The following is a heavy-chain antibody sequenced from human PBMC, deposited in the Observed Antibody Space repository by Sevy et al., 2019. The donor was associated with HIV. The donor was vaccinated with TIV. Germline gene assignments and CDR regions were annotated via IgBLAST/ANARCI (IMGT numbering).Heavy chain of an antibody. CDR2: IKQDGSEK. Sequence: GGFLRLSCAASGFTFSRYWMSWVRQAPGKGLERVANIKQDGSEKYYVDSVKGRFTVSRDNAKKSLYLQMNSLRLEDTAVYFCPKNRDDSSGFGMDVWGQGTPVYVSS. CDR1: GFTFSRYW. D-gene: IGHD5-12*01. V-gene: IGHV3-7*01. CDR3: PKNRDDSSGFGMDV. J-gene: IGHJ6*02.